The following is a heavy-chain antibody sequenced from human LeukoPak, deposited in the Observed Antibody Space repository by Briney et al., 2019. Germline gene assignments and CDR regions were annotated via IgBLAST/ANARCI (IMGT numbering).Heavy chain of an antibody. D-gene: IGHD1-26*01. Sequence: SGGSLRLSCAASGFTLSSQNMGWVRQAPDKGREWVAFISYDGSSKYYADSFKGRFTISRDNSENTLYLQMNSLRAEDTAVYYCARDLSGSYTFDYWGQGTLVTVSS. J-gene: IGHJ4*02. V-gene: IGHV3-30-3*01. CDR3: ARDLSGSYTFDY. CDR2: ISYDGSSK. CDR1: GFTLSSQN.